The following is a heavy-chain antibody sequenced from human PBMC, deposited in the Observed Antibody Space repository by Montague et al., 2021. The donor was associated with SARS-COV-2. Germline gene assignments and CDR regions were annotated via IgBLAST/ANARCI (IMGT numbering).Heavy chain of an antibody. J-gene: IGHJ6*02. Sequence: TLSLTCTVSGGSTRSGSYYWSWIRQPAGKGLEWIGRIYSSGSTNYNPSLKSRVTMSVDTSKNQFSLKVSSVTAADTAVYHCARDYGDYSYYYGLDVWGQGTTVTVSS. V-gene: IGHV4-61*02. CDR1: GGSTRSGSYY. CDR2: IYSSGST. D-gene: IGHD4-17*01. CDR3: ARDYGDYSYYYGLDV.